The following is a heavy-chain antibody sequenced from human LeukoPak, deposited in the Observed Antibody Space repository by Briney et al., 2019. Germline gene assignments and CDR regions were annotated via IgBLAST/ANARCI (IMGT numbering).Heavy chain of an antibody. CDR1: GDSVSGSSVA. J-gene: IGHJ4*02. V-gene: IGHV6-1*01. Sequence: SQTLSLTCAISGDSVSGSSVAWNWIRQSPSRGLEWLGRTYYRSKWLVDYAGSLKGRITINADTSKNQLSLQLHSVTAADTAVYYCARSARQQWLVRTWAYYFDYWGQGTLVTVSS. D-gene: IGHD6-19*01. CDR3: ARSARQQWLVRTWAYYFDY. CDR2: TYYRSKWLV.